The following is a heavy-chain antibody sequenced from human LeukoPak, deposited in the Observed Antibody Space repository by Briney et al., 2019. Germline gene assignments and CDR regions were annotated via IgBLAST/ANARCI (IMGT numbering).Heavy chain of an antibody. Sequence: PSETLSLTCTVSGGSISSYYWSWIRRPPGKGLEWIGYIYYSGSTNYNPSLKSRVTISVDTSKNQFSLKLSSVTAADTAVYYCARESPRSYMDVWGKGTTVTVSS. CDR2: IYYSGST. CDR3: ARESPRSYMDV. CDR1: GGSISSYY. J-gene: IGHJ6*03. V-gene: IGHV4-59*01.